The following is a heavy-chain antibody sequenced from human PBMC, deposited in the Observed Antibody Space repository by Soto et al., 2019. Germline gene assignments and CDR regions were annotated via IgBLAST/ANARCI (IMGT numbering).Heavy chain of an antibody. CDR2: IYHSGST. J-gene: IGHJ5*02. CDR1: GGSISSGDYY. Sequence: QVQLQESGPGLVKPSQTLSLTCTVSGGSISSGDYYWSWMRQPPGKDLEWIGYIYHSGSTYYNPSLKSRVTISVITSKNQFSLKLSSVTAADTAVYYCARERPDGARLDPWGQGTLVTVSS. D-gene: IGHD6-6*01. CDR3: ARERPDGARLDP. V-gene: IGHV4-30-4*01.